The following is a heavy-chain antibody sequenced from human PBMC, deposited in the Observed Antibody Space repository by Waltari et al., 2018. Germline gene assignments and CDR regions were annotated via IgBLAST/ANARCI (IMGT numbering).Heavy chain of an antibody. V-gene: IGHV1-69*05. J-gene: IGHJ3*02. CDR2: IIPIFGTA. CDR1: GGTFGSNA. CDR3: ARASYKMVVRGAFDI. Sequence: VQPVQLGAAVTKPGSSVRVSCKASGGTFGSNAIGWVGRDPGQGLEWMGVIIPIFGTANYAQKFQSRVTITTDESTSTAYMELSSLRSEDTAVYYCARASYKMVVRGAFDIWGQGTMVTVSS. D-gene: IGHD2-15*01.